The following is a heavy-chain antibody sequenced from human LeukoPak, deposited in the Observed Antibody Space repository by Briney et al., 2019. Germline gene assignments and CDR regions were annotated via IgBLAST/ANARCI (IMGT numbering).Heavy chain of an antibody. J-gene: IGHJ4*02. Sequence: ASVKVSCKASGGTFSSYAISWVRQAPGQRLEWMGWINAGNGNTKYSQKFQGRVTITRDTSASTAYMELSSLRSEDTAVYYCASSRLVYFDYWGQGTLVTVSS. V-gene: IGHV1-3*01. D-gene: IGHD6-19*01. CDR3: ASSRLVYFDY. CDR1: GGTFSSYA. CDR2: INAGNGNT.